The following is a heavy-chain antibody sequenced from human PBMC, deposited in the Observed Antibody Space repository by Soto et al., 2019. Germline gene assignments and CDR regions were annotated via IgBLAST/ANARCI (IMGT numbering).Heavy chain of an antibody. Sequence: EVQLVESGGGLVQPGGSRRLSCAASEFTFSGRSVHWVRQAPGKGLVWVSGIDKVGTDSTYADFVKGRFTSSRDNAKNTVYLQMNSLSVEDTAVYYCVRGWFGPDVWGKGTTVTVSS. CDR3: VRGWFGPDV. J-gene: IGHJ6*03. CDR2: IDKVGTDS. V-gene: IGHV3-74*01. CDR1: EFTFSGRS. D-gene: IGHD3-10*01.